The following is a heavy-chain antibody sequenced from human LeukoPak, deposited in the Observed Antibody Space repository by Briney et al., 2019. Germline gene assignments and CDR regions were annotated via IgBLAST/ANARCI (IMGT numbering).Heavy chain of an antibody. CDR1: GGSISSYY. D-gene: IGHD2-2*01. J-gene: IGHJ6*02. Sequence: SETLSLTCTVSGGSISSYYWSWIRQPPGKGLEWIGYIYYSGSTNYNPSLKSRVTISVDTSKNQCSLKLSPVTAADTAVYYCARLYCSSTSCVGGYYYGMDVWGQGTTVTVSS. V-gene: IGHV4-59*08. CDR3: ARLYCSSTSCVGGYYYGMDV. CDR2: IYYSGST.